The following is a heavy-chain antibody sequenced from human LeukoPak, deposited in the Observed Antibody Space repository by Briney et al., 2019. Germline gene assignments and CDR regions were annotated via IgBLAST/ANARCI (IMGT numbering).Heavy chain of an antibody. J-gene: IGHJ3*02. CDR1: GGSFTRYY. V-gene: IGHV4-4*09. D-gene: IGHD1-7*01. Sequence: PSETLSLTCTVSGGSFTRYYWSWIRQLPGKGLEWIGYIFPGGDTNYNPSLKSRVTISVDTSKNQFSLRLTSVMAADTAMYYCARLLELASFDIWGRGTMVTVSS. CDR2: IFPGGDT. CDR3: ARLLELASFDI.